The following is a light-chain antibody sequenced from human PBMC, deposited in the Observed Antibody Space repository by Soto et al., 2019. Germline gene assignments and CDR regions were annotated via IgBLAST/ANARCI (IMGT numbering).Light chain of an antibody. CDR1: QTISNY. CDR3: QQTYKIPLT. J-gene: IGKJ4*01. V-gene: IGKV1-39*01. Sequence: DIQMTQSPSSLSASVGDRVTITCRASQTISNYVNWYQQELGEAPKLLIHAASSLQGGVPSRFSGSRSGTDFTLTISSLQPEDFATYYCQQTYKIPLTFGGGTKVEI. CDR2: AAS.